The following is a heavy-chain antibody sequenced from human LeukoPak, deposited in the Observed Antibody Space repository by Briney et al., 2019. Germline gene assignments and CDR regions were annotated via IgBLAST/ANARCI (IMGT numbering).Heavy chain of an antibody. J-gene: IGHJ4*02. V-gene: IGHV3-30*02. CDR3: AKDTYDILTGPTGY. D-gene: IGHD3-9*01. CDR2: MRYDGSNK. CDR1: GFTFSSYG. Sequence: PGGSLRLSCAAPGFTFSSYGMHWVRQAPGKGLEWVAFMRYDGSNKYYADSVKGRFTISRDNSENTLYLQMNSLRAEDTAVYYCAKDTYDILTGPTGYWGQGTLVTVSS.